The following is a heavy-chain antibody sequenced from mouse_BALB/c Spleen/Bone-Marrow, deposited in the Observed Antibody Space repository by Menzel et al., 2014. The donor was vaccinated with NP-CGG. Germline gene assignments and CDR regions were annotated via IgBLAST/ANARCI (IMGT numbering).Heavy chain of an antibody. CDR2: ISSGGSYT. Sequence: EVKLMESGGGLVEPGGSLKLSCAASGFTFSSYAMSWVRQSPEKRLEWVAEISSGGSYTYYPDTVTGRFTISRDNAKNTLYLEMSSLRSEDTAMYYCARDRGYFDYWGQGTTLTVSS. D-gene: IGHD3-1*01. V-gene: IGHV5-9-4*01. CDR1: GFTFSSYA. J-gene: IGHJ2*01. CDR3: ARDRGYFDY.